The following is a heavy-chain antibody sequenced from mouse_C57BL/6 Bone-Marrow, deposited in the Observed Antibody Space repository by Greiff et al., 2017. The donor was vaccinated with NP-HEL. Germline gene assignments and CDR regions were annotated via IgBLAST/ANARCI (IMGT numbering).Heavy chain of an antibody. J-gene: IGHJ3*01. CDR3: ASGIYYEAY. CDR2: IYPRSGNT. V-gene: IGHV1-81*01. D-gene: IGHD2-4*01. Sequence: QVQLKQSGAELARPGASVKLSCKASGYTFTSYGISWVKQRTGQGLEWIGEIYPRSGNTYYNEKFKGKATLTADKSSSTAYMELRSLTSEDSAVYFCASGIYYEAYGGQGTLVTVSA. CDR1: GYTFTSYG.